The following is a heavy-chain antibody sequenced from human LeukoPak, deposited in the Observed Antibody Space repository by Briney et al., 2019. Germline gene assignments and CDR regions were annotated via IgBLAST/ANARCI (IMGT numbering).Heavy chain of an antibody. CDR1: GGTFSSYA. D-gene: IGHD3-10*01. J-gene: IGHJ4*02. Sequence: SVKVSCKASGGTFSSYAISWVRQAPGQGLEWMGGIIPIFGTANYAQKFQGRVTITADKSTSTAYMELSSLRSEDTAVYYCARSGYGSGSYYNVIGDYFDYWGQGTLVTVSS. CDR2: IIPIFGTA. CDR3: ARSGYGSGSYYNVIGDYFDY. V-gene: IGHV1-69*06.